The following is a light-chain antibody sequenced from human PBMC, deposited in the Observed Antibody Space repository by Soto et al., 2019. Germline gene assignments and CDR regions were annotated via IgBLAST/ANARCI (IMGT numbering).Light chain of an antibody. Sequence: EIVLTQSPGTLSLSPGERATLSCRASQSVSSTYLAWYQQKPGQAPRILLYGASSRATGIPDRFSGSGSATDFTLTISRLEPEDFAVYYCQQYCSSPPYTFGQGTKLEIK. CDR3: QQYCSSPPYT. V-gene: IGKV3-20*01. J-gene: IGKJ2*01. CDR1: QSVSSTY. CDR2: GAS.